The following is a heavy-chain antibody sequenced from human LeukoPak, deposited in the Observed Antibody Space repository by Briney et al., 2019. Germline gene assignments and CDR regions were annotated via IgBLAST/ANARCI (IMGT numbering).Heavy chain of an antibody. V-gene: IGHV3-48*01. CDR1: GFSFIDYA. Sequence: GGSLRLSCAASGFSFIDYAMNWVRQAPGKGLEWISYITVESDIIHYADSVKGRFTISRDNSKNTLYLQMNSLRAEDTAVYYCARGNDYLTYYYGMDVWGQGTTVTVSS. CDR2: ITVESDII. D-gene: IGHD2/OR15-2a*01. CDR3: ARGNDYLTYYYGMDV. J-gene: IGHJ6*02.